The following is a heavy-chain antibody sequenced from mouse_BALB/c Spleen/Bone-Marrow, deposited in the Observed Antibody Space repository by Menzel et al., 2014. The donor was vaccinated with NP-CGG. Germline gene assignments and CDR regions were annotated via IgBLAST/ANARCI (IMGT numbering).Heavy chain of an antibody. CDR2: ITTGGSYT. J-gene: IGHJ3*01. D-gene: IGHD1-1*01. CDR1: GFTFSTYA. Sequence: VLLVESGGVLVKPGGSLKLSCAASGFTFSTYAMSWVLQSPEQWLEWVAEITTGGSYTYYPDTFTGRFSIVRDNAKNTLYLEMSRMRSEDTAMYYCARDGYGSSDWGQGTLVTVSA. CDR3: ARDGYGSSD. V-gene: IGHV5-9-4*01.